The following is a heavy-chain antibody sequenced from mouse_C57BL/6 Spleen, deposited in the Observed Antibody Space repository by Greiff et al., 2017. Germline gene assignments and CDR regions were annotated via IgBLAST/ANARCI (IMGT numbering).Heavy chain of an antibody. J-gene: IGHJ4*01. D-gene: IGHD2-4*01. CDR2: ISSGSSTI. CDR1: GFTFSDYG. CDR3: ARNYYDYDAYAMDY. V-gene: IGHV5-17*01. Sequence: EVKLMESGGGLVKPGGSLKLSCAASGFTFSDYGMHWVRQAPEKGLEWVAYISSGSSTIYYADTVKGRFTISRDNAKNTLFLQMTSLRSEDTAMYYCARNYYDYDAYAMDYWGQGTSVTVAS.